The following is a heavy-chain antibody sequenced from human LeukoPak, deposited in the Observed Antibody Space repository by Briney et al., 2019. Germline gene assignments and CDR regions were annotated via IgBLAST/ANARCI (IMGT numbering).Heavy chain of an antibody. Sequence: PGGSLRLSCAASGFIFSDYYMTWIRQAPGKGLDWISYISSDSSYTRYADSVKGRFTVSRDNAKNPLYLQMNSLRAEDTAAYYCARLHSTAAAGTYDYWGQGTLVTVSS. D-gene: IGHD6-13*01. CDR1: GFIFSDYY. J-gene: IGHJ4*02. CDR3: ARLHSTAAAGTYDY. CDR2: ISSDSSYT. V-gene: IGHV3-11*06.